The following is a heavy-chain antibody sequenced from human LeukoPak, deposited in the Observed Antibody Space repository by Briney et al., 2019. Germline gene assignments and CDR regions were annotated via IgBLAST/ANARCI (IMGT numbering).Heavy chain of an antibody. CDR1: GGSISSGDYY. Sequence: SETLSLSCTVSGGSISSGDYYWSWIRQPPGKGLEWIGYIYYSGSTYYNPSLKSRVTISVDTSKNQFSLKLSSVTAADTAVYYCARGDIVVIPAAKHQNYYYYYGMDVWGQGTTVTVSS. CDR2: IYYSGST. V-gene: IGHV4-30-4*01. D-gene: IGHD2-2*01. CDR3: ARGDIVVIPAAKHQNYYYYYGMDV. J-gene: IGHJ6*02.